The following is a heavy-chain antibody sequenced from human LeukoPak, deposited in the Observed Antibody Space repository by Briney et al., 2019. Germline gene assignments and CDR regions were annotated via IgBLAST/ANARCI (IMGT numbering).Heavy chain of an antibody. D-gene: IGHD1-26*01. Sequence: SVKVSCKASGGTFSSYAISWVRQAPGQGLEWMGGIIPIFGTANYAQKFQGRVTITTDESTSTAYMELSSLRSEDTAVYYCAAGKKVGTYLWYYFDLWGRGTLVTVSS. V-gene: IGHV1-69*05. CDR2: IIPIFGTA. J-gene: IGHJ2*01. CDR1: GGTFSSYA. CDR3: AAGKKVGTYLWYYFDL.